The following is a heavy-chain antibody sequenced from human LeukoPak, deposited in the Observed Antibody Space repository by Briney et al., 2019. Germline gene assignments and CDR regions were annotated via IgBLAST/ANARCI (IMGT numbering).Heavy chain of an antibody. V-gene: IGHV3-15*01. D-gene: IGHD2-15*01. J-gene: IGHJ4*02. CDR1: GFTFSSYS. CDR3: TTDNETSGYCSGGSCYVNDY. Sequence: GGSLRLSCAASGFTFSSYSMNWVRQAPGKGLEWVGRIKSKTDGGATDYAAPVKGRFTISRDDSKNTLYLQMNSLKTEDTAVYYCTTDNETSGYCSGGSCYVNDYWGQGTLVTVSS. CDR2: IKSKTDGGAT.